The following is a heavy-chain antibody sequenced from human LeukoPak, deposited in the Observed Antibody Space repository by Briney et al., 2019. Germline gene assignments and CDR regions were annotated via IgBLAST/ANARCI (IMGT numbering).Heavy chain of an antibody. D-gene: IGHD3-22*01. CDR1: GITFSDHW. J-gene: IGHJ5*02. Sequence: PRGSLRLSCAASGITFSDHWTSWVRQAPGKGLEWVANITPDGSEKNYVDSVKGRFTISRDNAKNSLYLQMSSLRAEDSAVYYCVTGGHYSGSWGQGSLVTVSS. CDR3: VTGGHYSGS. CDR2: ITPDGSEK. V-gene: IGHV3-7*01.